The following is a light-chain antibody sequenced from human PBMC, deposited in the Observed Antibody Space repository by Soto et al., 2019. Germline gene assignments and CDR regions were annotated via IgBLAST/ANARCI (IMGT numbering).Light chain of an antibody. V-gene: IGKV2-30*01. CDR1: QGLLYSDGNTY. CDR2: KVS. CDR3: MQGTHWPLS. Sequence: VVVTQSPLSLPVTLGQAASISCRSSQGLLYSDGNTYLNWFQQRPGQSPRRLIYKVSNRDSGVPDRFSGSGSGTDFTLKISREEAEDVGVYYCMQGTHWPLSFGQGTRLEIK. J-gene: IGKJ5*01.